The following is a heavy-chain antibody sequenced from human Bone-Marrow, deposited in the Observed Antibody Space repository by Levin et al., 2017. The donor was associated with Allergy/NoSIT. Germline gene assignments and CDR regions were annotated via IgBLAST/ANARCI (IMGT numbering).Heavy chain of an antibody. CDR3: LTSYYDKIWWSPPTHFEL. D-gene: IGHD2-2*01. J-gene: IGHJ4*02. Sequence: SGPTLVKPTQTLTLTCTFSGFSLTPGVGVGWIRQPPGKALEWLALIYWDNDKFYSPSLKTRLSVTKDPPKNRVVLTMTNKDPGDTATYFCLTSYYDKIWWSPPTHFELWGQGTPVTGSS. V-gene: IGHV2-5*02. CDR2: IYWDNDK. CDR1: GFSLTPGVG.